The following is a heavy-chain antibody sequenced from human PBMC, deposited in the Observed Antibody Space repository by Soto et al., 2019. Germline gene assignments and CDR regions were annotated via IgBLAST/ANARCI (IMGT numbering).Heavy chain of an antibody. J-gene: IGHJ6*02. V-gene: IGHV1-18*01. CDR2: ISAYNGNT. D-gene: IGHD3-10*01. Sequence: GSVKVSCKASGYTFTSYGISWVRQAPGQWLEWMGWISAYNGNTNYAQKLQGRVTMTTDTSTSTAYMELRSLRSDDTAVYYCARVHEFGELHYYYYYGMDVWGQGTTVTVSS. CDR1: GYTFTSYG. CDR3: ARVHEFGELHYYYYYGMDV.